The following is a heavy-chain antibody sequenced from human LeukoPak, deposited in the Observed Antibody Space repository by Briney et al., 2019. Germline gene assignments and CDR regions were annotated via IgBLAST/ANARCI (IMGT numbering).Heavy chain of an antibody. D-gene: IGHD3-3*01. V-gene: IGHV3-7*03. J-gene: IGHJ6*04. CDR3: GRNKGVSNVFGCVYYFYYYSGMDV. Sequence: GGSLRLSCAASGFTFSSYWMSWVRQAPGKGLEWVANIKQDGSEKYYVDSVKGRFTISRDNAKNSLYLQMNSLRAEDTAVYYCGRNKGVSNVFGCVYYFYYYSGMDVGGKGTRVPVP. CDR2: IKQDGSEK. CDR1: GFTFSSYW.